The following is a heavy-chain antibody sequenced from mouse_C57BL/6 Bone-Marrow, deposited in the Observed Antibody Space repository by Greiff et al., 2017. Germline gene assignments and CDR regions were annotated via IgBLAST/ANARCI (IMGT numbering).Heavy chain of an antibody. CDR3: ARSNYDDDERYDAMDY. CDR2: IDPSDSYT. Sequence: QVQLQQPGAELVMPGASVKLSCKASGYTFTSYWMHWVKQRPGQGLEWIGEIDPSDSYTNYNQKFKGKSTLTVDKSSSTAYMQLSSLKAEDCAVYYCARSNYDDDERYDAMDYRGQGTSVTVSA. J-gene: IGHJ4*01. D-gene: IGHD2-4*01. V-gene: IGHV1-69*01. CDR1: GYTFTSYW.